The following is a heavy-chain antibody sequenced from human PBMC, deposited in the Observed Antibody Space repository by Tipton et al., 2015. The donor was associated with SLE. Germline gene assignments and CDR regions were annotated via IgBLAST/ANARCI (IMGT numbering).Heavy chain of an antibody. Sequence: TLSLTCTVSGGSISSTSYYWGWIRLPPGKGLEWIGEMFQNGYTKTNPSLESRVTMSLDLSKNHFSLKLSSVTGADTALYYCVRLNIDLHDGFDLWGQGTMVIVSS. CDR2: MFQNGYT. J-gene: IGHJ3*01. CDR3: VRLNIDLHDGFDL. V-gene: IGHV4-39*02. CDR1: GGSISSTSYY. D-gene: IGHD2/OR15-2a*01.